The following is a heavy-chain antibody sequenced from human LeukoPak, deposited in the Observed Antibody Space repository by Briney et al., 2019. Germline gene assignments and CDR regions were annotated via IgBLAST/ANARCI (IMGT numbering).Heavy chain of an antibody. CDR2: ISYDGSNK. V-gene: IGHV3-30*18. CDR1: GFTFSDST. Sequence: GGSLRLSCAASGFTFSDSTMHWVRQAPGKGLEWVAVISYDGSNKYYADSLKGRFTISRDNSKNTLYLQMNSLRVEDTAVYYCAKRWSGSHFEGFDYWGQGTLVTVSS. J-gene: IGHJ4*02. CDR3: AKRWSGSHFEGFDY. D-gene: IGHD1-26*01.